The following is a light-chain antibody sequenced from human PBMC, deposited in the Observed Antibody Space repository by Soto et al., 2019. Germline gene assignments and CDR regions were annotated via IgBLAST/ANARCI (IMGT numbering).Light chain of an antibody. J-gene: IGKJ4*01. CDR3: QKCKTAPFT. Sequence: DIQMTQPPSSLSAFVGDRVTITCRASQGIDNFLAWYQQKPGKVPKLLIYAAYTLQSGVPSRFSGTGSGTNFTLTISSLQPEDVATYYCQKCKTAPFTFGGGTKVQIK. V-gene: IGKV1-27*01. CDR2: AAY. CDR1: QGIDNF.